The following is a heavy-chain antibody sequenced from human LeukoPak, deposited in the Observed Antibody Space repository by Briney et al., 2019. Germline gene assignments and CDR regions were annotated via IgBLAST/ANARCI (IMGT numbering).Heavy chain of an antibody. CDR1: GFTFSSYS. CDR3: ARAYCSGGSCYSPSYYYYGMDV. V-gene: IGHV3-21*01. Sequence: GGSLRLSCAASGFTFSSYSMNWVRQAPGKGLEGVSSISSSSSYIYYADSVKGRFTISRDNAKNSLYLQMNSLRAEDTAVYYCARAYCSGGSCYSPSYYYYGMDVWGKGTTVTVSS. J-gene: IGHJ6*04. D-gene: IGHD2-15*01. CDR2: ISSSSSYI.